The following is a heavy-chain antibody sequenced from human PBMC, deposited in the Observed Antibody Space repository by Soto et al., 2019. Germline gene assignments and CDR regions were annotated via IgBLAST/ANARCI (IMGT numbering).Heavy chain of an antibody. CDR2: INAGNGNT. CDR1: GYTFTSYA. D-gene: IGHD4-17*01. CDR3: ARDRQATVTTTGTVKINWFDP. J-gene: IGHJ5*02. V-gene: IGHV1-3*01. Sequence: GASVKVSCKASGYTFTSYAMHWVRQAPGQRLEWMGWINAGNGNTKYSQKFQGRVTITRDTSASTAYMELTSLRSEDTAVYYCARDRQATVTTTGTVKINWFDPWGQGTLVTLSS.